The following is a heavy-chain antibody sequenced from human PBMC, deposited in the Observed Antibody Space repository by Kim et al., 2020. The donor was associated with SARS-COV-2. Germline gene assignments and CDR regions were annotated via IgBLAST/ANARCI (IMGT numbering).Heavy chain of an antibody. CDR2: IRSGGTGI. Sequence: GGSLRLSCATSGFTVTDYWMHWVRQAPGKGLVWVLRIRSGGTGISYADSVKGRFTISRDNVNNTLYLQMNNLRAEDTALYYCTSDTVLYGLDVWGQGTPVTVSS. D-gene: IGHD4-4*01. V-gene: IGHV3-74*01. CDR1: GFTVTDYW. CDR3: TSDTVLYGLDV. J-gene: IGHJ6*02.